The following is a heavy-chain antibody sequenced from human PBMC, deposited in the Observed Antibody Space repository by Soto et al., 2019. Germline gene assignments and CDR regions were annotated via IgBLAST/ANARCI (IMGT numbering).Heavy chain of an antibody. J-gene: IGHJ6*03. D-gene: IGHD6-19*01. CDR3: ARQWLQPEPYYYYYMDV. Sequence: SETLSLTCTVSGGSISSYYWSWIRQPPGKGLEWIGYIYYSGSTNYNPSLKSRVTISVDTSKNQFSLKLSSVTAADTAVYYCARQWLQPEPYYYYYMDVWGKGTTVTVSS. V-gene: IGHV4-59*01. CDR1: GGSISSYY. CDR2: IYYSGST.